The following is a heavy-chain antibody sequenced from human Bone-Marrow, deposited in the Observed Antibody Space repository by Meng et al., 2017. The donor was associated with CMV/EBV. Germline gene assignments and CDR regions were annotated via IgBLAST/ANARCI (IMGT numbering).Heavy chain of an antibody. CDR1: GFTFSSYW. CDR3: AKDMGPIVGGTGGPYV. CDR2: IKQDGSEK. D-gene: IGHD1-26*01. Sequence: GESLKISCAASGFTFSSYWMSWVRQAPGKGLEWVANIKQDGSEKYYVDSVKGRFTISRDNAKNSLYLQMNSLRAEDTAVYYCAKDMGPIVGGTGGPYVWGQGTLVTVSS. V-gene: IGHV3-7*01. J-gene: IGHJ4*02.